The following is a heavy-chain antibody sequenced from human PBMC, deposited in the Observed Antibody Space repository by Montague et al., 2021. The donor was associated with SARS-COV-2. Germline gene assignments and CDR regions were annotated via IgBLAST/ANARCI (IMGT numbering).Heavy chain of an antibody. J-gene: IGHJ3*02. CDR1: GGSISSGCYY. Sequence: TLSLTCTVSGGSISSGCYYWSWIRQHPGKGLDWKGYIYYSGSTYHNPSLKSRVTISVYTTKNQFSLKLISATAADAAEYSCARSQGITMIVVVIGAFDIWGQGTMVTVSS. D-gene: IGHD3-22*01. CDR3: ARSQGITMIVVVIGAFDI. CDR2: IYYSGST. V-gene: IGHV4-31*03.